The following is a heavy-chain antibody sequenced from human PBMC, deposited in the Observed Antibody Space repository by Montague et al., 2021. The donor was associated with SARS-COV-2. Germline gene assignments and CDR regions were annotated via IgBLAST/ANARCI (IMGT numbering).Heavy chain of an antibody. D-gene: IGHD1-26*01. V-gene: IGHV4-59*12. CDR1: GGSITNYY. CDR2: IYYSATT. J-gene: IGHJ5*02. Sequence: SETLSLTCTVSGGSITNYYWTWIRQSPGRGLEWIGYIYYSATTNYNPSLKSRVTMSMDTSKNQFSLSLSSVTAADSAVYYCARLRRGTYYVSFDPWGQGALVSVSS. CDR3: ARLRRGTYYVSFDP.